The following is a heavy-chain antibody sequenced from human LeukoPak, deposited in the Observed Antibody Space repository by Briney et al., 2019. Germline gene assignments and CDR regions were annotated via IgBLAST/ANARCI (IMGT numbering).Heavy chain of an antibody. J-gene: IGHJ4*02. CDR3: ARVGDGYNTPFDY. D-gene: IGHD5-24*01. V-gene: IGHV4-39*07. Sequence: ASETLSLTCSVSGGSFSSSTYYWGWIRQPPGKGLEWIGSIYYSGSTYYNPSLKSRVTISVDTSKNQFSLKLSSVTAADTAVYYCARVGDGYNTPFDYWGQGTLVTVSS. CDR2: IYYSGST. CDR1: GGSFSSSTYY.